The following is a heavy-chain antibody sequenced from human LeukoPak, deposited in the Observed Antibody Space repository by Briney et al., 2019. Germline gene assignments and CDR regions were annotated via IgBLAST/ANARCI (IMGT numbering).Heavy chain of an antibody. CDR2: IYSGGST. V-gene: IGHV3-23*03. J-gene: IGHJ4*02. CDR3: AKDMLTIVAATLYFDS. CDR1: GFTFSNYA. D-gene: IGHD2-21*01. Sequence: GGTLRLSCAASGFTFSNYAMSWVRQAPGKGLEWVSVIYSGGSTYYADSVKGRFTISRDNSKNTLYLQMNSLRADDTAVYFCAKDMLTIVAATLYFDSWGQGTLVTVSS.